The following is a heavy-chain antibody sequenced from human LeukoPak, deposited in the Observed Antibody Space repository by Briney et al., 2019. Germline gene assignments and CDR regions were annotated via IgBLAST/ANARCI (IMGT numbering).Heavy chain of an antibody. CDR3: AAAFDY. V-gene: IGHV4-39*01. Sequence: SETLSLTCTVSGGSISSSSYYWGWIRQPPGKGLEWIGNTYYGGDTYYNPSLKSRVTISVDTSKNQFSLELNSVTAADTAVYYCAAAFDYWGQGILVTVSS. CDR1: GGSISSSSYY. J-gene: IGHJ4*02. D-gene: IGHD6-25*01. CDR2: TYYGGDT.